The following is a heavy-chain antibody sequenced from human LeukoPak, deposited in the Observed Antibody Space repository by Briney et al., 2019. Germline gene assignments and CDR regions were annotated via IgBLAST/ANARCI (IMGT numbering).Heavy chain of an antibody. J-gene: IGHJ4*02. CDR3: ARGLYYGSGSPIDY. CDR1: GFTFSSYG. V-gene: IGHV3-33*01. D-gene: IGHD3-10*01. Sequence: GRSLRLSCAASGFTFSSYGMHWVRQAPGKGPEWVAVIWYDGSDKYYADSVKGRFTISRDNSKNTLYMQMNSLRADDTAVYYCARGLYYGSGSPIDYWGQGTLVTVSS. CDR2: IWYDGSDK.